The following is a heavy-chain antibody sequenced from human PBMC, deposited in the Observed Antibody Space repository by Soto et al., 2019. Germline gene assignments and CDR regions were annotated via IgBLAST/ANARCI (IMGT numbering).Heavy chain of an antibody. D-gene: IGHD2-15*01. Sequence: PGESLKISCRGSGYHFDGYWVGWVRQIPGKGLEWMGVIYPGDSDTRYSPSLQGQVTISADKSSSAAYLQWSSLQAADTAMYYCARARENDNYSGSDYWGQGTLVTVSS. J-gene: IGHJ4*01. CDR3: ARARENDNYSGSDY. V-gene: IGHV5-51*01. CDR2: IYPGDSDT. CDR1: GYHFDGYW.